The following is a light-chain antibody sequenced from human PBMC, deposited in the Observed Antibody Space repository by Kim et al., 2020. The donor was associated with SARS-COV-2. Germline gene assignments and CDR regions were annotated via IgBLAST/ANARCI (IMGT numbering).Light chain of an antibody. CDR1: QSVRFD. J-gene: IGKJ3*01. V-gene: IGKV3-15*01. CDR2: SAS. CDR3: QENNNWPRT. Sequence: VSPGERVTRPGRAGQSVRFDVAWYRKRPGQPPGPLIYSASPRATDVPTRFSGSGSGTELTITTTSLQSEDFVVYFCQENNNWPRTFGPGTQVDIK.